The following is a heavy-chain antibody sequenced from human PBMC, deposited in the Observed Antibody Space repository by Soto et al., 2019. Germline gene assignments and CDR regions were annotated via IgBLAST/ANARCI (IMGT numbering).Heavy chain of an antibody. D-gene: IGHD2-2*01. Sequence: PSETLSLTCAVYGGSFSGYYWSWIRQPPGKGLEWIGEINGSGSPKHNPSSKSRVTMSVDTSRNQFSLKLSSVTAPDTAVYYCARGRGKCSSTICFPALYSWYYGLDVCGQGTTVTVAS. CDR2: INGSGSP. V-gene: IGHV4-34*01. J-gene: IGHJ6*01. CDR1: GGSFSGYY. CDR3: ARGRGKCSSTICFPALYSWYYGLDV.